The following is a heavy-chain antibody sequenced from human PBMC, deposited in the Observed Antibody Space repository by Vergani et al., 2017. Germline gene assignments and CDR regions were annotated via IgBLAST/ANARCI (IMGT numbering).Heavy chain of an antibody. CDR1: GFTFTNFA. V-gene: IGHV3-23*01. CDR2: ISGSGGFT. J-gene: IGHJ4*02. CDR3: AKDRISGSYYVANFDY. Sequence: EVQLLESGGNLVQPGGSLRLSCAASGFTFTNFAMTWVRQAPGEGLEWVSGISGSGGFTYYADSVKGRFTISRDNSKNTMFLQMNNLRAEDTAVYYCAKDRISGSYYVANFDYWGQGTLVTVSS. D-gene: IGHD1-26*01.